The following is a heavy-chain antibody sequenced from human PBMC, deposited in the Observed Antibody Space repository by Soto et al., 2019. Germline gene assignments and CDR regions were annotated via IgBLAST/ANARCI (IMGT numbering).Heavy chain of an antibody. CDR3: ARVATIKDYYYYGMDV. CDR2: IIPIFGTA. Sequence: SVKVSCKASGGTFSSYAISWVRQAPGQGLEWMGGIIPIFGTANYAQKFQGRVTITADESTSTAYMELSSLRSEDTAVYYCARVATIKDYYYYGMDVWGQGTTVTVSS. J-gene: IGHJ6*02. D-gene: IGHD5-12*01. CDR1: GGTFSSYA. V-gene: IGHV1-69*13.